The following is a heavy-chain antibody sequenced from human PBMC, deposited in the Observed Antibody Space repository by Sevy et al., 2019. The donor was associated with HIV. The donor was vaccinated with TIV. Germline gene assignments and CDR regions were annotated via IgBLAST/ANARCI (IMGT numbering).Heavy chain of an antibody. CDR3: ARPYRTDPFYYSGSGGYYYPSYFDY. CDR2: IKQDGSEK. CDR1: GFTFSNYW. D-gene: IGHD3-22*01. J-gene: IGHJ4*02. Sequence: EGSLRLSCAASGFTFSNYWMSWVRQAPGKGLEWVANIKQDGSEKYYVDSVKGRFTISRDNAKNSLYLQMNSLRAEDTAVYYCARPYRTDPFYYSGSGGYYYPSYFDYWGQGTLVTVSS. V-gene: IGHV3-7*01.